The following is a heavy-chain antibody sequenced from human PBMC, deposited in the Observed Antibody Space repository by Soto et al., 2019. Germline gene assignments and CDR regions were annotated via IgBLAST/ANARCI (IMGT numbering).Heavy chain of an antibody. V-gene: IGHV3-7*01. D-gene: IGHD6-19*01. Sequence: ELQLVESGGGLVQPGGSLRLSCVVSGFTFSNYWMSWVRQAPGKGLEWVANIKQDGSETYYVDSVKGRFTISRDNAKDSLHLQMTSLRGEDTAVYYCARGWATVAVTGDNWGQGTLVIVSS. CDR2: IKQDGSET. CDR3: ARGWATVAVTGDN. CDR1: GFTFSNYW. J-gene: IGHJ4*02.